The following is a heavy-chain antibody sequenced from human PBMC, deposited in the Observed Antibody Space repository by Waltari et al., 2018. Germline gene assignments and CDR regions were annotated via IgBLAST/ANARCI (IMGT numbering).Heavy chain of an antibody. CDR2: ISPKQGGT. J-gene: IGHJ4*02. CDR3: AGGGGRWVFYDY. V-gene: IGHV1-2*02. CDR1: GYTFTGYF. Sequence: QVQLLQSGAEVKKPGASVKVSCKASGYTFTGYFIHWLRQAPGQRLEWMRWISPKQGGTKYAQRFQGSVTMTTDSSINTAFLELTSLRYDDTAVYYCAGGGGRWVFYDYWGQGTLVTVSA. D-gene: IGHD1-26*01.